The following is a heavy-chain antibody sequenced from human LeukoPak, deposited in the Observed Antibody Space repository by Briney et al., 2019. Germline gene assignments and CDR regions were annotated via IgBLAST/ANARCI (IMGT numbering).Heavy chain of an antibody. Sequence: GASVKVSCKVSGYTLTELSMHWVRQAPGKGFEWMGGFDPEDGETIYAQKFQGRVTMTEDTSTDTAYMELSSLRSEGTAVYYCATVRLRGRVGVVIHDAFDIWGQGTMVTVSS. CDR3: ATVRLRGRVGVVIHDAFDI. V-gene: IGHV1-24*01. CDR1: GYTLTELS. CDR2: FDPEDGET. J-gene: IGHJ3*02. D-gene: IGHD3-3*01.